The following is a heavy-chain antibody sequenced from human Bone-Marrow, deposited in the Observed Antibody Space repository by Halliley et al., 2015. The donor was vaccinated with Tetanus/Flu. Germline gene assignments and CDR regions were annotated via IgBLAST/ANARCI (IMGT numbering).Heavy chain of an antibody. J-gene: IGHJ4*02. CDR2: ISGRGGGT. CDR3: AKAFVFWSYFFDF. Sequence: VLAISGRGGGTFHADSPKGRFTISRDNSWNPIYLQMNSLGAGDTSVYYCAKAFVFWSYFFDFWGQGTLVTVSS. D-gene: IGHD3-3*01. V-gene: IGHV3-23*01.